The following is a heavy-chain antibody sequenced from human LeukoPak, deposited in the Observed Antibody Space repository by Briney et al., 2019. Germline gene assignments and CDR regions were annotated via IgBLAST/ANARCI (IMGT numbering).Heavy chain of an antibody. D-gene: IGHD2-15*01. V-gene: IGHV3-9*01. CDR2: ISWNSGSI. CDR1: GFTFDDYA. Sequence: GGSLRLSFAASGFTFDDYAMHWGRQAPGKGLEWVSGISWNSGSIGYADSVKGRFTISRDNAKNSLYLQMHSLRAEDTAVYYCVRDNPRCCGVVPANIDDYWGQGTLVTVSS. J-gene: IGHJ4*02. CDR3: VRDNPRCCGVVPANIDDY.